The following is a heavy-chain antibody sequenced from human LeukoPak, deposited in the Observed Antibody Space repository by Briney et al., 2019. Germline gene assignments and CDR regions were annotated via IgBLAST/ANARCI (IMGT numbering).Heavy chain of an antibody. Sequence: PGGSLRLSCAASGFTFSSYWMHWVRHAPGKGLVWVSRINSDGSSTSYADSVKGRFTISRDNAKNTLYLQMNSLRAEDTAVYYCARDPAGYGLDYWGQGTLVTVSS. D-gene: IGHD2-15*01. CDR1: GFTFSSYW. J-gene: IGHJ4*02. CDR3: ARDPAGYGLDY. CDR2: INSDGSST. V-gene: IGHV3-74*01.